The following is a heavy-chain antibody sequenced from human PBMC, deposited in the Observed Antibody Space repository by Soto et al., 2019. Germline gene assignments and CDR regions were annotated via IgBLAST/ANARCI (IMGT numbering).Heavy chain of an antibody. CDR1: GGSFSGYY. CDR3: ARGAKGVYAQNPHVIDY. V-gene: IGHV4-34*01. J-gene: IGHJ4*02. CDR2: INHSGST. D-gene: IGHD2-8*01. Sequence: PSETLSLTCAVYGGSFSGYYWSWIRQPPGKGLEWIGEINHSGSTNYNPSLKSRVTISVDTSKNQFSLKLNSVTAADTAVYYCARGAKGVYAQNPHVIDYWGQGTLVTVSS.